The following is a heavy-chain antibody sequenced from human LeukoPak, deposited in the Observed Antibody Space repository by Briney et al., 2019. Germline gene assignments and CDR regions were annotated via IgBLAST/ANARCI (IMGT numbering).Heavy chain of an antibody. V-gene: IGHV5-51*01. J-gene: IGHJ5*02. Sequence: GESLKISCKGSGYSFTSYWIGWVRQMPGKGLEWVGIIYPGDSDTRYSPSFQGQVTISADKSISTAYLQWSSLKASDTAMYYCARRGTTVTTGNWFDPWGQGTLVTVSS. CDR3: ARRGTTVTTGNWFDP. D-gene: IGHD4-17*01. CDR2: IYPGDSDT. CDR1: GYSFTSYW.